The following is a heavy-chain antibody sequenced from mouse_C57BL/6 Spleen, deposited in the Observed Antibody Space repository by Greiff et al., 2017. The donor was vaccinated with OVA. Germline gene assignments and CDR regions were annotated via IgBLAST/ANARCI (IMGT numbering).Heavy chain of an antibody. J-gene: IGHJ4*01. CDR1: GYTFTDYA. Sequence: VQLQQSGPELVRPGVSVKISCKGSGYTFTDYAMHWVKQSHAKSLERIGVISTYYGDASYNQKFKDKAPMTVDKSSSTAYMELARLTSEDSAVYYCARSRLTGRKYAMDYWGQGTSVTVSS. CDR2: ISTYYGDA. V-gene: IGHV1-67*01. CDR3: ARSRLTGRKYAMDY. D-gene: IGHD4-1*01.